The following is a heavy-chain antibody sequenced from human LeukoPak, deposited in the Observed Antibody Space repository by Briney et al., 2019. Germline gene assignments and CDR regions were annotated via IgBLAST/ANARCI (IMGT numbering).Heavy chain of an antibody. Sequence: PGRSLRLSCAASGFTFSSYAMHWVRQAPGKGLEWVAVITYDESNKDYVDSVKGRFTISRDNSKNTVYLQMNSLRPEDTAVYYCAKAAYDILTGYPHHDAFDIWGQGTMVTVSS. CDR2: ITYDESNK. V-gene: IGHV3-30*18. J-gene: IGHJ3*02. CDR3: AKAAYDILTGYPHHDAFDI. D-gene: IGHD3-9*01. CDR1: GFTFSSYA.